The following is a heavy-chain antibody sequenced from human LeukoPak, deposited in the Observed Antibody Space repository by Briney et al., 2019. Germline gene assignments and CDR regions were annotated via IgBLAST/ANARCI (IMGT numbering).Heavy chain of an antibody. J-gene: IGHJ4*02. CDR2: IYYSKNT. V-gene: IGHV4-39*01. CDR3: VSPRGFSYGYFDY. D-gene: IGHD5-18*01. CDR1: GXSISSSSSY. Sequence: SETLSLTCTVSGXSISSSSSYWGWIRQPPGKGLESIGSIYYSKNTYYNPPLKSRVTISADTSKNQFSLTLGSVSATDTAVYYCVSPRGFSYGYFDYWGQGTLVTVSS.